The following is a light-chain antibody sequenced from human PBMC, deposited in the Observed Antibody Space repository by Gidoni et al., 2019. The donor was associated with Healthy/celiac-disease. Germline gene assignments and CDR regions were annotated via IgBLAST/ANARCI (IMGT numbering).Light chain of an antibody. J-gene: IGKJ1*01. Sequence: AIQITQSPSSLPASVGDRVTITCRASQGIRNDLGWYQQKPGKAPKLLIYAASSLQSGVPSRFSGSGSGTDFTLTSSSLQHEDFATYYCLQDYNYPRTFGQGTKVEIK. CDR1: QGIRND. V-gene: IGKV1-6*01. CDR3: LQDYNYPRT. CDR2: AAS.